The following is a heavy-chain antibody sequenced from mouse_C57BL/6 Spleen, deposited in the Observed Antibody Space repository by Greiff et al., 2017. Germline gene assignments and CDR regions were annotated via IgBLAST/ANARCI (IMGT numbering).Heavy chain of an antibody. J-gene: IGHJ2*01. CDR2: ISDGGSYT. D-gene: IGHD1-1*01. V-gene: IGHV5-4*03. CDR1: GFTFSSYA. CDR3: ARATVVAIPTGKGFDY. Sequence: EVKVVESGGGLVKPGGSLKLSCAASGFTFSSYAMSWVRQTPEKRLEWVATISDGGSYTYYPDNVKGRFTISRDNAKNNLYLQMSHLKSEDTAMYYCARATVVAIPTGKGFDYWGQGTTLTVSS.